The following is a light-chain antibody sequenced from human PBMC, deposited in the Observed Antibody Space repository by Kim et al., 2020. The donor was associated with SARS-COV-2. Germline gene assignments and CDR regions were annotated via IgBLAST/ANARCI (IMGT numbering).Light chain of an antibody. J-gene: IGKJ1*01. CDR1: QSVRSSY. CDR2: DAS. V-gene: IGKV3-20*01. CDR3: QQYGSSPWT. Sequence: EIVLMQSPGPLSLSPGERATLSCRASQSVRSSYLAWYQQKPGQAPRLLIYDASSRATGIPDRFSGSGSGTDFTLTISRLEPEDFAVYYCQQYGSSPWTFGQGTKVEIK.